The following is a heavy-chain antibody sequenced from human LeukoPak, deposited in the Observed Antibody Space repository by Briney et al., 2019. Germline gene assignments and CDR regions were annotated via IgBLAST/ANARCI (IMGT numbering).Heavy chain of an antibody. CDR3: AREPTTVTTSPGYMDV. V-gene: IGHV3-30*04. Sequence: GGSLRLSCAASGFTFSSYAMHWVRQAPGKGLEWVAVISYDGSNKYYADSVKGRFTISRDNSKNTLYLQMNSLRAEDTAVHYCAREPTTVTTSPGYMDVWGKGTTVTVSS. CDR1: GFTFSSYA. D-gene: IGHD4-17*01. CDR2: ISYDGSNK. J-gene: IGHJ6*03.